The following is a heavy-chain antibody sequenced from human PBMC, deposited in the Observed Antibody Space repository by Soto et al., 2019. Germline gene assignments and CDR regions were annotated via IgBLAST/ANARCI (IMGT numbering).Heavy chain of an antibody. D-gene: IGHD2-15*01. V-gene: IGHV4-4*02. CDR1: GGSISSTNW. CDR3: ARALGGSPSY. Sequence: XGTLSLTCTVSGGSISSTNWWSWVRQPPGKGLEWIGEIYHSGSTNYNPSLKSRVTISVDKSMNQFSLKLSSVTAADTAVYYCARALGGSPSYWGQGTLVTVSS. J-gene: IGHJ4*02. CDR2: IYHSGST.